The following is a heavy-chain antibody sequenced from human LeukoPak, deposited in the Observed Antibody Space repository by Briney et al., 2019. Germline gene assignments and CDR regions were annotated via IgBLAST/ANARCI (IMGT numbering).Heavy chain of an antibody. D-gene: IGHD5-18*01. Sequence: SETLSLTCTVSGGSISSSSYYWGWIRQPPGKGLGWIGYIYHSRSTYYNPPLKSRVTISVDRSKNQFSLKLSSATAADTAVYYCARDSGYSYGYNYWGQGTLVTVSS. CDR2: IYHSRST. V-gene: IGHV4-39*07. CDR1: GGSISSSSYY. CDR3: ARDSGYSYGYNY. J-gene: IGHJ4*02.